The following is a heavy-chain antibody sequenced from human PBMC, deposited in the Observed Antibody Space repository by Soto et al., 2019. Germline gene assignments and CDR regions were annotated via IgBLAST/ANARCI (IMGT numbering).Heavy chain of an antibody. CDR2: IYYSGST. D-gene: IGHD3-9*01. CDR3: ARHRSDILTAYYAFEI. Sequence: SETLSLTCTVSGGSISSYYWSWIRQPPGKGLEWIGYIYYSGSTNYNPSLKSRVTISVDTSKNQFSLKLSSVTAADTAVYYCARHRSDILTAYYAFEILVQGTLVT. CDR1: GGSISSYY. J-gene: IGHJ3*02. V-gene: IGHV4-59*08.